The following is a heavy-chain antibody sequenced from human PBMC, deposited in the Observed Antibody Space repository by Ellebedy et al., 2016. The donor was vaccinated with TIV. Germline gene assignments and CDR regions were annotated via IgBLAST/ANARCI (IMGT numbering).Heavy chain of an antibody. D-gene: IGHD1-26*01. V-gene: IGHV4-59*01. CDR2: IYYSGNT. CDR3: ASGSAYGLFDY. CDR1: GGSISSYY. Sequence: MPSETLSLTCTVSGGSISSYYWSWIRQPPGKGLEWIGYIYYSGNTNYNPSLKSRVSISVDTSKNQLSLKLSSVTAADTAVYYCASGSAYGLFDYWGQGNLVTASS. J-gene: IGHJ4*02.